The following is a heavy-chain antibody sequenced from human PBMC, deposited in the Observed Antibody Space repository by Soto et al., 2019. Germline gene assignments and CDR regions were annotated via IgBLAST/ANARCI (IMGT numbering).Heavy chain of an antibody. V-gene: IGHV3-23*01. CDR1: GFTFSSYA. D-gene: IGHD1-26*01. J-gene: IGHJ3*02. Sequence: EVHLLESGGGLVQPGGSLRLSCAASGFTFSSYAMSWVRQAPGKGLEWVSAISGSGDSTYYADSVKGRFTISRDNSKNTLYLQMNSLRAEDTAVHYCAKDQPPRNSVSYYEFAAFDIWGQGTMLTVSS. CDR2: ISGSGDST. CDR3: AKDQPPRNSVSYYEFAAFDI.